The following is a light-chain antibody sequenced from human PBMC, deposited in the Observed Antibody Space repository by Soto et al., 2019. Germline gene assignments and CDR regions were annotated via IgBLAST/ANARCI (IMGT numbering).Light chain of an antibody. V-gene: IGKV2-28*01. CDR1: QSLLHSNGYNY. J-gene: IGKJ3*01. CDR3: MPALQTLSFT. CDR2: LGS. Sequence: DIVMTQSPLSLPVTPGEPASISCRSSQSLLHSNGYNYLDWYLQKPGQSPQLLIYLGSNRASGVPDRFSGIGSCTDFTLNISRVEAEDVGVYYCMPALQTLSFTFGPGTKVDIK.